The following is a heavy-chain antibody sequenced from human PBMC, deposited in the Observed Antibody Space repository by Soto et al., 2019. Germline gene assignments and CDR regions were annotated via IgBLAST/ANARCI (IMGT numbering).Heavy chain of an antibody. D-gene: IGHD2-21*02. Sequence: SETLSLTCAVSGGSISSGGYSWSWIRQPPGKGLEWIGYIYHSGSTYYNPSLKSRVTISVDRSKNQFSLKLSSVTAADTAVYYCAREKMVTAIFDYWGQGTLVTVSS. V-gene: IGHV4-30-2*01. CDR2: IYHSGST. J-gene: IGHJ4*02. CDR3: AREKMVTAIFDY. CDR1: GGSISSGGYS.